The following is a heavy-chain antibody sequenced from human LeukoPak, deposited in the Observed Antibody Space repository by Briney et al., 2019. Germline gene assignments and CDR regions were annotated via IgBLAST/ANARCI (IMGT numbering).Heavy chain of an antibody. CDR1: GGSISSYY. D-gene: IGHD2-2*01. Sequence: SETLSLTCTVSGGSISSYYWSWIRQHPGKGLEWIGYIYYSGSTYYNPSLKSRVTISVDTSKNQFSLKLSSVTAADTAVYYCATIQGYCSSTSCPGAFDPWGQGTLVTVSS. CDR3: ATIQGYCSSTSCPGAFDP. CDR2: IYYSGST. V-gene: IGHV4-59*06. J-gene: IGHJ5*02.